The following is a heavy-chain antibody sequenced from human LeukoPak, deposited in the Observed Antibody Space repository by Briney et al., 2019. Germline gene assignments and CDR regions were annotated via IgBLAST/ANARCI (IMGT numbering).Heavy chain of an antibody. CDR3: ARGAGYLHLRAVYFDF. V-gene: IGHV1-69*05. Sequence: GSSVKVSCKTSGGSFRDYTISGVRQAPGQGLEWMGRSVPIFGTANYAHKFQGRVTLSTDESSSTAYMELSSLRSEDTAIYHCARGAGYLHLRAVYFDFWGQGTLITVSS. CDR1: GGSFRDYT. D-gene: IGHD5-24*01. J-gene: IGHJ4*02. CDR2: SVPIFGTA.